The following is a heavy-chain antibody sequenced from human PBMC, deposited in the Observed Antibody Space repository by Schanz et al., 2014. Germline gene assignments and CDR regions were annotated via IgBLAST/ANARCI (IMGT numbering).Heavy chain of an antibody. Sequence: EVQLVESGGGLVQPGGSLRLSCVGSGFTFSASAIHWVRQASGKGLEWVGRVRTKDNHYATSYGASVSGRFTISRDDSKNTAYLQMNSLRTGDTAMYYCASYDNSGPYYLNHWGRGTVVTVSS. J-gene: IGHJ5*02. CDR2: VRTKDNHYAT. CDR3: ASYDNSGPYYLNH. CDR1: GFTFSASA. V-gene: IGHV3-73*01. D-gene: IGHD4-4*01.